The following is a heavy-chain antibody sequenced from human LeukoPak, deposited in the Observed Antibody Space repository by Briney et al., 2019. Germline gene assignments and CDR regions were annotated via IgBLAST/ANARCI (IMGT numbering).Heavy chain of an antibody. J-gene: IGHJ6*03. Sequence: GGSLRLSCAASGFTFSGSAMHWVRQASGKGLEWVGRIRSKANSYATAYAASVEGRFTISRDDSKNTAYLQMNSLKTEDTAMYYCLAVVVDYYYYKDVWGKGTTVTVTS. CDR1: GFTFSGSA. CDR3: LAVVVDYYYYKDV. CDR2: IRSKANSYAT. D-gene: IGHD2-2*01. V-gene: IGHV3-73*01.